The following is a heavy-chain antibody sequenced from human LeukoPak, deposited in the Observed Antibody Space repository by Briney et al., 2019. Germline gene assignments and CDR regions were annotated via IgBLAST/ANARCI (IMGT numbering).Heavy chain of an antibody. Sequence: SETLSLTCTVSGGSISSYYWSWIRQPAGKGLEWIGRIYISGSTNYNPSLKSRVTMSVDTSKNQFSLKLSSVTAADTAVYYCARDRAYYDFWRRLGGYYFDYWGQGTLVTVSS. D-gene: IGHD3-3*01. CDR3: ARDRAYYDFWRRLGGYYFDY. J-gene: IGHJ4*02. CDR2: IYISGST. V-gene: IGHV4-4*07. CDR1: GGSISSYY.